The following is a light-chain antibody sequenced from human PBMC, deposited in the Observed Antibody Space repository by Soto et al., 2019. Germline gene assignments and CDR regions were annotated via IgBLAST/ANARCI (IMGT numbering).Light chain of an antibody. CDR2: DVS. CDR3: CSYAGSYTWV. V-gene: IGLV2-11*01. CDR1: SSDVGNYNY. J-gene: IGLJ3*02. Sequence: QSALTQPRSVSGSPGQSVTISCTGTSSDVGNYNYVSWYQQHPGKAPKLMIYDVSKRPSGVPDHFSGSKSGNTASLTISGLQAEDEADYYCCSYAGSYTWVFDGGTKLTVL.